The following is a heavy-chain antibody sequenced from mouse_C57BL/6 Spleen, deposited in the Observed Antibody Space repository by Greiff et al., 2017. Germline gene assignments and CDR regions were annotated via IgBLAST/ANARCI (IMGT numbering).Heavy chain of an antibody. CDR3: ARSPPFITTVVAKGYAMDY. CDR2: IYPGSGST. D-gene: IGHD1-1*01. CDR1: GYTFTSYW. J-gene: IGHJ4*01. Sequence: QVQLQQPGAELVKPGASVKMSCKASGYTFTSYWITWVKQRPGQGLEWIGDIYPGSGSTNYNEKFKSKATLTVDTSSSTAYMQLSSLTSEDSAVYYCARSPPFITTVVAKGYAMDYWGQGTSVTVSS. V-gene: IGHV1-55*01.